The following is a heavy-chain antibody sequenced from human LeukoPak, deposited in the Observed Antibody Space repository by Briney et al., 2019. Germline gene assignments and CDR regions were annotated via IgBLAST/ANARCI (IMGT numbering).Heavy chain of an antibody. CDR2: IYYSGST. V-gene: IGHV4-59*08. D-gene: IGHD1-26*01. CDR1: GGSISSYY. CDR3: ARRSPDGSYCYFDY. J-gene: IGHJ4*02. Sequence: SETLSLTCTVSGGSISSYYWSWIRQPPGKGLEWIGYIYYSGSTNYNPSLKSRVTISVDTSKNQFSLKLSSVTAADTAVYYCARRSPDGSYCYFDYWGQGTLVTVSS.